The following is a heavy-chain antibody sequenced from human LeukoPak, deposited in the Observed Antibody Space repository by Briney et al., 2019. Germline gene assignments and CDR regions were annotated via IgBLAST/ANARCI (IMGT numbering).Heavy chain of an antibody. Sequence: ASVKVSFKASGYTFTDYYMHWVRQAPGQGLEWIGWINPHSGDTHYAERFQGRVTMTRDTSISTAYMDLSRLGSDDTAVHYCARGSALRQTTGTTFDYWGQGTLVTVSS. CDR1: GYTFTDYY. J-gene: IGHJ4*02. CDR3: ARGSALRQTTGTTFDY. D-gene: IGHD4-17*01. V-gene: IGHV1-2*02. CDR2: INPHSGDT.